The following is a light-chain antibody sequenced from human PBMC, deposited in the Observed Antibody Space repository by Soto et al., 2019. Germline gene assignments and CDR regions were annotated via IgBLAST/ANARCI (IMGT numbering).Light chain of an antibody. V-gene: IGKV3-15*01. Sequence: EIVMTQSPATLSVSPGERATLSCRASQSVSSNLAWYQQKPGQAPRLPIYGASTRATGIPARFGGSGSGTEFTLTISSLQSEDFAVYYCQQYNNWPLTFGGGTKVDIK. CDR3: QQYNNWPLT. CDR2: GAS. J-gene: IGKJ4*01. CDR1: QSVSSN.